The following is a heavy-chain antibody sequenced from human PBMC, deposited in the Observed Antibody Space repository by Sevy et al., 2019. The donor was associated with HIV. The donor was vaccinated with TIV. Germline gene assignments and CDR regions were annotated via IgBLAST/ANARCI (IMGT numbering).Heavy chain of an antibody. CDR3: AKERGYCSGGSCYIQV. CDR1: GYPFTSFG. J-gene: IGHJ1*01. Sequence: ASVKVSCKGSGYPFTSFGISSVRQAPGQGLEWMGWINTNNGNANYAQKYQGRVTMTRDTSTSTAYMELRSLRSDDTAVYYCAKERGYCSGGSCYIQVWGQGTLVTVSS. D-gene: IGHD2-15*01. V-gene: IGHV1-18*01. CDR2: INTNNGNA.